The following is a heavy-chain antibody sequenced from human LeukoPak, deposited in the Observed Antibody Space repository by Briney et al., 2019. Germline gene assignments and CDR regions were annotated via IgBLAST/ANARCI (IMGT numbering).Heavy chain of an antibody. CDR1: GFTFSNYG. J-gene: IGHJ4*02. Sequence: GGSLRLSCAASGFTFSNYGMHWVRQAPGKGLEWLAVISNDGTNKNYVDSVKGRFTISRDSSKNTLYLQMNSLRSDDTAVYYCAKAMGSISWAFDYWGQGTLVTVSS. D-gene: IGHD6-13*01. CDR2: ISNDGTNK. V-gene: IGHV3-30*18. CDR3: AKAMGSISWAFDY.